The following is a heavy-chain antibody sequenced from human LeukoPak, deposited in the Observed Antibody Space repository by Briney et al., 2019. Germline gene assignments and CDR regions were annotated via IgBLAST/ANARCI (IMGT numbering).Heavy chain of an antibody. CDR3: ARAWRIAARLYYYGMDV. D-gene: IGHD6-6*01. V-gene: IGHV1-69*13. CDR1: GGTFSSYA. CDR2: IIPIFGTA. Sequence: SAKVSCKASGGTFSSYAISWVRQAPGQGLEWMGGIIPIFGTANYAQKFQGRVTITADESTSTAYMELSSLRSEDTAVYYCARAWRIAARLYYYGMDVWGQGTTVTVSS. J-gene: IGHJ6*02.